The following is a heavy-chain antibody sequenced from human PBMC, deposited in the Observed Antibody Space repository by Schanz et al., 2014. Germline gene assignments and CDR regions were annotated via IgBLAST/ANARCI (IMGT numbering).Heavy chain of an antibody. V-gene: IGHV3-23*01. CDR1: GFTFRNYD. Sequence: EVQLLESGGGLVQPGGSLRLSCAASGFTFRNYDMRWVRQAPGKGLEWVSAISGSGGSTYYADSVKGWFTISRDNSKNTLYLQMNSLRAEDTAVYYCARPLGPNYYYYGLDVWGQGTTVTVSS. CDR3: ARPLGPNYYYYGLDV. J-gene: IGHJ6*02. CDR2: ISGSGGST.